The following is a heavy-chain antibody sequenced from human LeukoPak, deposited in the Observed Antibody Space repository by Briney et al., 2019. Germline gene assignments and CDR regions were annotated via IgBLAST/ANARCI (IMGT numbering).Heavy chain of an antibody. D-gene: IGHD2-15*01. CDR2: ISRSGSTK. J-gene: IGHJ6*03. CDR1: GFTFSTYD. V-gene: IGHV3-11*01. Sequence: PGGSLRLSCAASGFTFSTYDMRWIRQAPGKGLEWVSSISRSGSTKYYADSVKGRFTISRDNAKNSLFLQMNSLRAEDTAVYYCARVLRYCSGGNCYSGGLGYMDVWGKGTTVTISS. CDR3: ARVLRYCSGGNCYSGGLGYMDV.